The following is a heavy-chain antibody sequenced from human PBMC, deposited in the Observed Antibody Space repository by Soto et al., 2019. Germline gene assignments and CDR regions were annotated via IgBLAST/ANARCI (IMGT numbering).Heavy chain of an antibody. CDR2: INHSGST. Sequence: SETLSLTCAVYGGSFSGYYWSWIRQPPGKGLEWIGEINHSGSTNYNPSLKSRVTISVDTSKNQFSLKLSSVTAADTAVYYCARGAKGGSGNHNWFDPWGQGTLVTVSS. CDR3: ARGAKGGSGNHNWFDP. J-gene: IGHJ5*02. D-gene: IGHD3-10*01. CDR1: GGSFSGYY. V-gene: IGHV4-34*01.